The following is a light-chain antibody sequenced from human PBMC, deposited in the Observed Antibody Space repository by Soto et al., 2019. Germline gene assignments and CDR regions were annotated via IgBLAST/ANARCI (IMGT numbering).Light chain of an antibody. V-gene: IGKV1-5*03. CDR1: QTISSW. J-gene: IGKJ1*01. Sequence: DIQITQSPSTLSGSVGDRVTITCRASQTISSWLAWYQQKPGKAPKLLIYKASTLKSGVPSRFSGSGSGTEFTLTISGLQPDDFATYYCQQYNSYSWTFGQGTKVDIK. CDR2: KAS. CDR3: QQYNSYSWT.